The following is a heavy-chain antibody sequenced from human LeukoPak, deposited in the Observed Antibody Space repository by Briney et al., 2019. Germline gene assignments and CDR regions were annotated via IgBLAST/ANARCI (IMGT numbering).Heavy chain of an antibody. CDR2: INPNSGGT. V-gene: IGHV1-2*02. CDR3: ARGHYYDSSGYYPESFDY. Sequence: ASVKVSCKASGYTFTGYYMHWVRQAPGQGLEWMGWINPNSGGTNYAQKFQGRVTMTRDTSISTAYMELSRLRSDDTAVYYCARGHYYDSSGYYPESFDYWGQGTLVTVSS. J-gene: IGHJ4*02. D-gene: IGHD3-22*01. CDR1: GYTFTGYY.